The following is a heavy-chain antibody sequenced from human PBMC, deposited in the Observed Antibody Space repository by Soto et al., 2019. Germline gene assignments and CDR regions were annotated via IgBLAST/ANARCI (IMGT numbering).Heavy chain of an antibody. J-gene: IGHJ6*02. D-gene: IGHD3-22*01. CDR1: GLSLSNNG. CDR3: AKGGSGNYLTYYYYYGMDV. CDR2: ISYDGNNK. Sequence: GGSLRLPCAASGLSLSNNGMHWVRQAPGKGLEWVAVISYDGNNKYYADSVKGRFTISRDNSKNTVYLEMNNLRAEDTAMYYCAKGGSGNYLTYYYYYGMDVWGQGTTVTVSS. V-gene: IGHV3-30*18.